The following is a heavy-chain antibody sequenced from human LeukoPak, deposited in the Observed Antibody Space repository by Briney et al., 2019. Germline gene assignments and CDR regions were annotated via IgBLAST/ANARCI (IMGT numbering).Heavy chain of an antibody. V-gene: IGHV3-7*01. D-gene: IGHD3-22*01. CDR2: IKTDGSEK. CDR1: GFTFSNYW. CDR3: ATYSSLNRREFQF. J-gene: IGHJ1*01. Sequence: GGSLRLSCEGSGFTFSNYWMGWVHQAPGKGLQWVANIKTDGSEKYYVDSVKGRFTISRDNAKNSLYLQMNSLRAEDTAVYYCATYSSLNRREFQFWGQGTLLTVSS.